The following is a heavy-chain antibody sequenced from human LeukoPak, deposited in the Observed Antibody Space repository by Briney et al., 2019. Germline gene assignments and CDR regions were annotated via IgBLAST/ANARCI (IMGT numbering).Heavy chain of an antibody. CDR2: IYPSGSN. J-gene: IGHJ4*02. CDR1: GGSTNTYC. V-gene: IGHV4-4*07. D-gene: IGHD5-18*01. CDR3: ARDRSGYSEYYFDY. Sequence: KASETLSLTCTVSGGSTNTYCGRWIRQPAERGLEGVGRIYPSGSNYYNPSIKSRVTISIDKSKNQFSLRLTSVTAADTAVYYCARDRSGYSEYYFDYWGQGSLVTVSS.